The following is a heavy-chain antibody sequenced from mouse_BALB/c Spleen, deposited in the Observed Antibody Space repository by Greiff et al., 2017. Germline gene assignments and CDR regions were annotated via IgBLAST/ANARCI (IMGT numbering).Heavy chain of an antibody. CDR3: TRYPIYYGYDVYFDV. D-gene: IGHD2-2*01. V-gene: IGHV1-15*01. CDR2: IDPETGGT. CDR1: GYTFTDYE. Sequence: QVQLQQSGAELVRPGASVTLSCKASGYTFTDYEMHWVKQTPVHGLEWIGAIDPETGGTAYNQKFKGKATLTADKSSSTAYMELRSLTSEDSAVYYCTRYPIYYGYDVYFDVWGAGTTVTVSS. J-gene: IGHJ1*01.